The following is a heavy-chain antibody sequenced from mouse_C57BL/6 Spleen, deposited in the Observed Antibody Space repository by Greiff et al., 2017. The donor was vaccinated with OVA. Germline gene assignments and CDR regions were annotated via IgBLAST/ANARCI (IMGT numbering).Heavy chain of an antibody. J-gene: IGHJ2*01. D-gene: IGHD2-10*01. Sequence: EVQRVESGPGLVKPSQSLSLTCSVTGYSITSGYYWNWIRQFPGNKLEWMGYISYDGSNNYNPSLKNRISITRDTSKNQFFLKLNSVTTEDTATYYCARDQGPFYGYYGYWGQGTTLTVSS. CDR3: ARDQGPFYGYYGY. CDR2: ISYDGSN. CDR1: GYSITSGYY. V-gene: IGHV3-6*01.